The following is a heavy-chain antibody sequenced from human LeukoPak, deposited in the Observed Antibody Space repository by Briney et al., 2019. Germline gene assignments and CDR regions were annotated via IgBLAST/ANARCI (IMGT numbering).Heavy chain of an antibody. D-gene: IGHD5-18*01. CDR2: ISSSSSYI. V-gene: IGHV3-21*01. CDR1: GFTVSSNY. Sequence: GSLRLSCAASGFTVSSNYMSWVRQAPGKGLEWVSSISSSSSYIYYADSVKGRFTISRDNAKNSLYLQMNSLRAEDTAVYYCARDGGYSYGANAFDIWGQGTMVTVSS. CDR3: ARDGGYSYGANAFDI. J-gene: IGHJ3*02.